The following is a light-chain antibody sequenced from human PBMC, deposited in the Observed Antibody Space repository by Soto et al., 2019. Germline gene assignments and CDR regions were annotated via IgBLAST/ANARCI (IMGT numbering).Light chain of an antibody. CDR2: GNS. CDR3: QSYDSSLSGSV. V-gene: IGLV1-40*01. J-gene: IGLJ2*01. CDR1: SSNIGAGYD. Sequence: QSVLTQPPSVSGAPGQRVTISCTGSSSNIGAGYDVHWYQQLPGTAPKLLIYGNSNRPSGVPDRFSGSKSGTSASLAIIGLQAEDEADYHCQSYDSSLSGSVFGGGTKVTVL.